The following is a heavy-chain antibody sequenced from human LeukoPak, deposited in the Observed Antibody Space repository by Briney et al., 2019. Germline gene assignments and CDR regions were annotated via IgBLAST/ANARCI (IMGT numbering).Heavy chain of an antibody. V-gene: IGHV3-66*01. D-gene: IGHD3-22*01. J-gene: IGHJ6*02. CDR3: ARDRVDRYYYDSSGLSGMDV. CDR2: IYSGGST. CDR1: GFTVSSNY. Sequence: GGSLRLSCAASGFTVSSNYMSWVRQAPGKGLEWVSVIYSGGSTYCADSVKGRFTISRDNSKNTLYLQMNSLRAEDTAVYYCARDRVDRYYYDSSGLSGMDVWGQGTTVTVSS.